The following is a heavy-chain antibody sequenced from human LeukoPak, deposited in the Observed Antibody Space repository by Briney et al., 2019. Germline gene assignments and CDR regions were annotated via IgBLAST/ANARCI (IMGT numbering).Heavy chain of an antibody. Sequence: PGGSLRLSCAASGFTFSNYGMSWVRQAPGKGLEWVSAISGSGGNTYFADSVKGRFTISRDNSKNTLYLQMNSLRAEDTAVYYCAIDRITMIVVIGEFDYWGQGTLVTVSS. D-gene: IGHD3-22*01. J-gene: IGHJ4*02. CDR2: ISGSGGNT. V-gene: IGHV3-23*01. CDR1: GFTFSNYG. CDR3: AIDRITMIVVIGEFDY.